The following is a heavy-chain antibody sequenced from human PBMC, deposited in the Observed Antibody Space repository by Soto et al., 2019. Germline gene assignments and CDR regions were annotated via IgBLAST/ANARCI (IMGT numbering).Heavy chain of an antibody. J-gene: IGHJ3*02. CDR3: ARDGRDIVVVPAAADGAFDI. CDR2: SNPNSGGT. D-gene: IGHD2-2*01. CDR1: GDTFTGYY. Sequence: QVQLLQAGAEVKKPGASVKVSCKASGDTFTGYYMHWLRQAPGQGLEGMGWSNPNSGGTNYEQKFQGWVTMTRDTSISTAYMELSRLRSDGTAVYYCARDGRDIVVVPAAADGAFDIWGQGTMVTVSS. V-gene: IGHV1-2*04.